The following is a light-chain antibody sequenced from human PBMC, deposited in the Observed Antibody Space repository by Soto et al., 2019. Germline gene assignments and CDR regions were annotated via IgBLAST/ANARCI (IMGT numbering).Light chain of an antibody. CDR1: QSVTTSR. CDR2: DAF. J-gene: IGKJ2*01. V-gene: IGKV3-20*01. CDR3: QQYAGSPPMYT. Sequence: IVLTQSPGTLSFSPGERATLSCRASQSVTTSRLAWYQQKPGQAPRLLVYDAFYRAAGIPDRFSGSGSGTDFTLTISRLEPEDFAVYYCQQYAGSPPMYTVGQGTKVDSK.